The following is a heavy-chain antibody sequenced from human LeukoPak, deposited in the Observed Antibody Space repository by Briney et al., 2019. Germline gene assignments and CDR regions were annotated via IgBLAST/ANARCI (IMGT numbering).Heavy chain of an antibody. CDR3: ARVDSGHTLDY. CDR1: GFTFSSYW. J-gene: IGHJ4*02. D-gene: IGHD4/OR15-4a*01. Sequence: SGGSLRLSCAASGFTFSSYWMSWVRQAPGKGLEWVASIKQDGSEKYYVDSVKGRFTISRDNAKNSLYLQMSSLRAEDTAVYYCARVDSGHTLDYWGPGTLVTVSS. CDR2: IKQDGSEK. V-gene: IGHV3-7*03.